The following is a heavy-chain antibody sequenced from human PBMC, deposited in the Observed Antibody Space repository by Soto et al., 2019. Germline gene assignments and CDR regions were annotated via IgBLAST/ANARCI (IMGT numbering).Heavy chain of an antibody. V-gene: IGHV4-30-4*01. D-gene: IGHD2-8*01. CDR2: IYYIGTT. Sequence: QVQLQESGPRLVKPSQTLSLTCTVSGDSIGSGDYYWTWIRQPPGKGLEWIGYIYYIGTTFYNPSLESRVNISVDTSKNQFSLRVTSVTAADTAVYYCARGSTSYGVVTWGQGTLITVSS. CDR3: ARGSTSYGVVT. CDR1: GDSIGSGDYY. J-gene: IGHJ5*02.